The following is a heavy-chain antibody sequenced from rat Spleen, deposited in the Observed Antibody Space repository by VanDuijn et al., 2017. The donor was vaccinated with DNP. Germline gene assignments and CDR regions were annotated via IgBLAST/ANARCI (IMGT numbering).Heavy chain of an antibody. CDR2: ISPSGGST. CDR3: ARDNWERGYYWYFDF. J-gene: IGHJ1*01. V-gene: IGHV5-25*01. D-gene: IGHD5-1*01. Sequence: EVQLVESGGGLVQPGRSLKLSCAASGFTFSNYDMAWVRQAPTKGLEWVASISPSGGSTYYRDSVKGRFTVSRDNAKSSLYLQMDSLRSEDTATYYCARDNWERGYYWYFDFWGPGTMVTVSS. CDR1: GFTFSNYD.